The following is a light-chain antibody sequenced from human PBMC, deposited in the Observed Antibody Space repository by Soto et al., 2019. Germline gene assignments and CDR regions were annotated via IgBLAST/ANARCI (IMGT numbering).Light chain of an antibody. CDR2: GTS. CDR1: QSVRDN. CDR3: QQYNNWPMA. Sequence: EIVMTQSPVTLSVSPGERATLSCRASQSVRDNLAWYQQKPGQAPRLLIYGTSTRATGIPASFSGSGSGTEFTLTISSLQSEDFAVYYCQQYNNWPMAFGGGTKVDIK. V-gene: IGKV3-15*01. J-gene: IGKJ4*02.